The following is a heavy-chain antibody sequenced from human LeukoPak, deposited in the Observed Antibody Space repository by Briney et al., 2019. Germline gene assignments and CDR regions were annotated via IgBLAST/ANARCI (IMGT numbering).Heavy chain of an antibody. CDR1: GFTFDDYA. J-gene: IGHJ4*02. Sequence: GGSLRLSCAASGFTFDDYAMHWVRQAPGKGLEWVSGISWNSGSIGYADSVKGRFTISRDNAKNTLYLQMNSLRAEDTALYYCAKLVGGGDYWGQGILVTVSS. CDR3: AKLVGGGDY. V-gene: IGHV3-9*01. CDR2: ISWNSGSI.